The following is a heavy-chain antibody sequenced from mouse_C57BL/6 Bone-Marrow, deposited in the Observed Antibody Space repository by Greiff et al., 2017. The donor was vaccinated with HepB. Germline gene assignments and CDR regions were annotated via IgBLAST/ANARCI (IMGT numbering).Heavy chain of an antibody. J-gene: IGHJ4*01. CDR2: ISSGSSTI. Sequence: EVKVVESGGGLVKPGGSLKLSCAASGFTFSDYGMHWVRQAPEKGLEWVAYISSGSSTIYYADTVKGRFTISRDNAKNTLFLQMTSLRSEDTAMYYCARTLWLRRRDYAMDYWGQGTSVTVSS. CDR3: ARTLWLRRRDYAMDY. D-gene: IGHD2-2*01. V-gene: IGHV5-17*01. CDR1: GFTFSDYG.